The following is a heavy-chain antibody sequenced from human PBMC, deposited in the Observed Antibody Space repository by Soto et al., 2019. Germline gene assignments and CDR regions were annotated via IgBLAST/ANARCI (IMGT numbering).Heavy chain of an antibody. J-gene: IGHJ4*02. V-gene: IGHV3-48*04. CDR2: ISSSSSTI. CDR1: GFTFSSYS. Sequence: GGSLRLSCAASGFTFSSYSMNWVRQAPGKGLEWVSYISSSSSTIYYADSVKGRFTITRDNAKNTLYLQMNSLRVEDTAMYYCGTVFEHWGQGIPVTVSS. CDR3: GTVFEH.